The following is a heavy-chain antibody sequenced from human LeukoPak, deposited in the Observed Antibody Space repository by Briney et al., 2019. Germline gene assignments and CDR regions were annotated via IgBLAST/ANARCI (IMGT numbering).Heavy chain of an antibody. CDR1: GYSFTTYA. CDR2: INPNTGNP. J-gene: IGHJ6*03. Sequence: ASVKVSCKASGYSFTTYAMNWLRQAPGQGLEWMGWINPNTGNPTYAPGFTGRFVFSLDTSVSTAYLQISSLKAEDTAVYYCAREPRPMITFGGVIVIPGYYYYYMDVWGKGTTVTVSS. CDR3: AREPRPMITFGGVIVIPGYYYYYMDV. V-gene: IGHV7-4-1*02. D-gene: IGHD3-16*02.